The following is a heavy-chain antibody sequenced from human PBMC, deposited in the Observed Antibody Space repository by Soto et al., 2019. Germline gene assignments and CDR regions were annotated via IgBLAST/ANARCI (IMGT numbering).Heavy chain of an antibody. CDR1: GLSFTSHG. D-gene: IGHD1-26*01. CDR2: IYCDGSDE. CDR3: ALYRGAPCPSKWPVPGASADF. Sequence: QVLLVEPGGGVVKQGSSLRLSCAASGLSFTSHGLHTLGQAPGKGLEWVALIYCDGSDEYYADSVKGRFRISIHKSKNIVYLQINNLRGEYTAVYYGALYRGAPCPSKWPVPGASADFWGQGTPVTVSS. J-gene: IGHJ4*02. V-gene: IGHV3-33*01.